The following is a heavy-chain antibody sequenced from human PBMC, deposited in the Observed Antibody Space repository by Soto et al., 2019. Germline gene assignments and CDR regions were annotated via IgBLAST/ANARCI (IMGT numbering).Heavy chain of an antibody. D-gene: IGHD2-21*01. Sequence: QLQLQESGPGLVKPSETLSLTCTVSGGSISSSSYYWGWIRQPPWKGLEWIGSIYYSGSTYYNPSLKSRVTISVYTSNNQFSLKLSSVTAADTAVSYCARHIPAIPISDHWGQRSLVTVS. V-gene: IGHV4-39*01. J-gene: IGHJ4*02. CDR3: ARHIPAIPISDH. CDR2: IYYSGST. CDR1: GGSISSSSYY.